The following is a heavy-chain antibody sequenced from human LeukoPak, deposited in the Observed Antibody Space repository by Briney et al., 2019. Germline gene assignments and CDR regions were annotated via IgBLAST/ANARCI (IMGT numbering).Heavy chain of an antibody. CDR2: IYYTGTT. CDR3: ARAGGYGGSLAY. CDR1: GGSISNYY. Sequence: PSETLSLTCTVSGGSISNYYWSWIRQPPGKGLEYIGFIYYTGTTNYNPSLKSRVTISVDTSKNQFSLKLSSVTAADTAVYYCARAGGYGGSLAYWGQGALVTVSS. D-gene: IGHD5-18*01. V-gene: IGHV4-59*08. J-gene: IGHJ4*02.